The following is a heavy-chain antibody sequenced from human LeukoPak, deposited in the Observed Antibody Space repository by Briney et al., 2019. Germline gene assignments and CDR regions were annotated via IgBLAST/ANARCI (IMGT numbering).Heavy chain of an antibody. CDR2: INPNSGGT. V-gene: IGHV1-2*02. CDR1: GYTFTGYY. CDR3: ARGIPPQGFAFDI. J-gene: IGHJ3*02. Sequence: GASVKVSCKASGYTFTGYYMHWVRQAPGQGLEWMGWINPNSGGTNYAQKFQGRVTMTRDTSISTAYVELSRLRSDDTAVYYCARGIPPQGFAFDIWGQGTMVTVSS.